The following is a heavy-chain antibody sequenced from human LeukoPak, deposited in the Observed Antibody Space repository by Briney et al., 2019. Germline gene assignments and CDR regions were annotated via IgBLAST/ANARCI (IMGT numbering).Heavy chain of an antibody. CDR3: ARDRVVGLAPFDP. CDR1: GYNFISYA. V-gene: IGHV1-3*04. J-gene: IGHJ5*02. D-gene: IGHD2-15*01. Sequence: ASVKVSCKASGYNFISYAMHRVRQAPGQSLEWMGWIHTDNGDTKYSHYFLGRVTITRDTPANTAYMELSSLRSEDTAVYYCARDRVVGLAPFDPWGQGTLVTVSS. CDR2: IHTDNGDT.